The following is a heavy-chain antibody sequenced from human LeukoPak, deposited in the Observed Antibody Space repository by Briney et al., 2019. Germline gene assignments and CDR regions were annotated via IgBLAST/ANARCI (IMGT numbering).Heavy chain of an antibody. V-gene: IGHV4-39*07. CDR1: GASISSGSYY. Sequence: SETLSLTCTVSGASISSGSYYWGWIRQPPEKGLEWIGSIYYSGSTYYNPSLKSRVTISVDTSKNQFSLKLSSVTAADTAVYYCAREFDSSGYYLYAIDYWGQGTLVTVSS. CDR3: AREFDSSGYYLYAIDY. D-gene: IGHD3-22*01. CDR2: IYYSGST. J-gene: IGHJ4*02.